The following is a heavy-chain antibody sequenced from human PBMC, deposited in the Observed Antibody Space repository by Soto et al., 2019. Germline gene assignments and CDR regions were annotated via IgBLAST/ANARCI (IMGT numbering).Heavy chain of an antibody. V-gene: IGHV3-53*01. CDR3: ATWHEREHAYDV. CDR2: PYDVDGS. J-gene: IGHJ3*01. D-gene: IGHD1-1*01. Sequence: DVQLVESGGGLMQPGESLRLSCAASGLTVSGKKYVAWVRQAPGKGVEWVSAPYDVDGSFYSDSVKGRFTTSSDSSKTTVYLQMNDLRPADPAVYYCATWHEREHAYDVWGQGTTVTVSS. CDR1: GLTVSGKKY.